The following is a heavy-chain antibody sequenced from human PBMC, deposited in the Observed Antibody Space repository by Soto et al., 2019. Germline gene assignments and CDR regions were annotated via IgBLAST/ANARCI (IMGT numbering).Heavy chain of an antibody. Sequence: GGSLRLSCAASGFTFSSYAMSWVRQAPGKGLEWVSAISGSGGSTYYADSVKGRFTISRDNSKNTLHLQMNSLRADDTAVYYCAKVMVKNWFDPWGQGTLVTVSS. CDR2: ISGSGGST. J-gene: IGHJ5*02. CDR1: GFTFSSYA. V-gene: IGHV3-23*01. D-gene: IGHD5-18*01. CDR3: AKVMVKNWFDP.